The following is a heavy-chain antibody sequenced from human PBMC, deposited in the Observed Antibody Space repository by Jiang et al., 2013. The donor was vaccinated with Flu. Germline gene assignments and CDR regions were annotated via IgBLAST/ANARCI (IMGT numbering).Heavy chain of an antibody. J-gene: IGHJ4*02. CDR1: GGSFSGYY. D-gene: IGHD1-26*01. Sequence: LLKPSETLSLTCAVYGGSFSGYYWTWIRQPPGKGLEWIGEIHHSGSTKYNPSLKSRVTISGDTSKNQFSLKLSSVTAADTAVFYCARHGVGSTGHYFDYWGRGILVTVSS. CDR2: IHHSGST. CDR3: ARHGVGSTGHYFDY. V-gene: IGHV4-34*01.